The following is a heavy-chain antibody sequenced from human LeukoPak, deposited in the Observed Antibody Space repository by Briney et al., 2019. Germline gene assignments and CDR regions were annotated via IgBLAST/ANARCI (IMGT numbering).Heavy chain of an antibody. CDR2: IRYDGSNK. CDR1: GFTFSSYG. D-gene: IGHD1-26*01. CDR3: AKDRSYRDHAFDI. J-gene: IGHJ3*02. Sequence: QPGGSLRLSCAASGFTFSSYGMHWVRQAPGKGLEWVAFIRYDGSNKYYADSVKGRFTISRDNSKNTLYLQMNSLRAEDTAVYYCAKDRSYRDHAFDIRGQGTMVTVSS. V-gene: IGHV3-30*02.